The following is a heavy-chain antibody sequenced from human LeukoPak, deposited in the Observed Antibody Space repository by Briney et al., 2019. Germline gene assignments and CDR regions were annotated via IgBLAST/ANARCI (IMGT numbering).Heavy chain of an antibody. D-gene: IGHD3-16*02. CDR1: GGTFSSYA. V-gene: IGHV1-69*01. CDR2: IIPIFGTA. J-gene: IGHJ6*03. Sequence: GASVKVSCKASGGTFSSYAISWVRQAPGQGLEWMGGIIPIFGTANYAQKFQGRVTITADESTSTAYMELSSLRSEDTAVYYCARADDHRRKKYYYYYYMDVWGKGTTVTVSS. CDR3: ARADDHRRKKYYYYYYMDV.